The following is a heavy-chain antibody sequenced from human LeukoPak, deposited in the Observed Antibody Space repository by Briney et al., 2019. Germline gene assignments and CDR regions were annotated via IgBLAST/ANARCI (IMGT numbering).Heavy chain of an antibody. V-gene: IGHV4-39*01. CDR1: GGSISSNSYY. CDR2: IYYSGRT. J-gene: IGHJ4*02. CDR3: ARTRYYYNSRSYGAPYYFDY. D-gene: IGHD3-10*01. Sequence: KASETLSLTCAVSGGSISSNSYYWGWIRQPPGKGLEWIGSIYYSGRTYYNPSLKSRVTISVDTSKNQFSLKLSSVTAADTAVYYCARTRYYYNSRSYGAPYYFDYWGQGTLVTVSS.